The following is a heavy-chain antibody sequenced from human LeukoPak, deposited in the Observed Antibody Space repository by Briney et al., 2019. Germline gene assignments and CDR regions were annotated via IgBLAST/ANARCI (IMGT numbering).Heavy chain of an antibody. V-gene: IGHV4-61*02. J-gene: IGHJ6*02. CDR1: GGSLSSGSYY. D-gene: IGHD3-10*02. CDR3: ARVRHRYYYDRSSYGMDV. Sequence: SETLSLTCTVSGGSLSSGSYYWSWVRQPAGTGLEWIGRIYTSGSTNYNPSLKSRVTISVDTSKNQFSLKLSSVTAADTAVYYCARVRHRYYYDRSSYGMDVWGQGTTVTVSS. CDR2: IYTSGST.